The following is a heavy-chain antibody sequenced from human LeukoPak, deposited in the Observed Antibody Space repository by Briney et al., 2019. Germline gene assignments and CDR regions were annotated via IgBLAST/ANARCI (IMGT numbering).Heavy chain of an antibody. Sequence: SETLSLTCTVSGGSISTSNYYWSWIRQPAGKGLEWIGRIYTSGGTNYNPSLKSRVTMSVDTSKNQFSLKLSSVTAADTAVYYCARDYYDSSGYYYYYYMDVWGKGTTVTISS. CDR2: IYTSGGT. D-gene: IGHD3-22*01. CDR3: ARDYYDSSGYYYYYYMDV. V-gene: IGHV4-61*02. J-gene: IGHJ6*03. CDR1: GGSISTSNYY.